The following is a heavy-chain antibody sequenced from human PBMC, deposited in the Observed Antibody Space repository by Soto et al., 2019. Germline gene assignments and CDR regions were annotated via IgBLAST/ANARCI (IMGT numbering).Heavy chain of an antibody. CDR3: ARDCSGGSCYPGMDV. Sequence: GFLRLSSAAAGPNLNSYTINWVRHAPGKRLEWLSSISSSGYIFSTDSVRGRFTISRDNAKNSVYLQINSLRAEDTAVYFCARDCSGGSCYPGMDVWGQGTTVTAP. CDR1: GPNLNSYT. D-gene: IGHD2-15*01. V-gene: IGHV3-21*01. CDR2: ISSSGYI. J-gene: IGHJ6*02.